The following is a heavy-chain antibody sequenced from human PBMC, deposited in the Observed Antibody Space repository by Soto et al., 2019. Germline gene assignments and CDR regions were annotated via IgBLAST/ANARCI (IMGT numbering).Heavy chain of an antibody. CDR3: ARPEAYYYDSSGWGGWFYP. Sequence: QVQLVQSGAEVKKPGSSVKVSCKASGGTFSSYAISWVRQAPGQGLEWMGGIIPIFGTANYAQKFQGRVTITSDESTSTAYMELSSLRSEDTAVYYCARPEAYYYDSSGWGGWFYPWGQGTLVTVSS. V-gene: IGHV1-69*01. J-gene: IGHJ5*02. CDR1: GGTFSSYA. D-gene: IGHD3-22*01. CDR2: IIPIFGTA.